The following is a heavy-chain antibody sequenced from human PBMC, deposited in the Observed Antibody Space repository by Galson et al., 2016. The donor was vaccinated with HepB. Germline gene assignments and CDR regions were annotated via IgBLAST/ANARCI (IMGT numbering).Heavy chain of an antibody. J-gene: IGHJ4*02. Sequence: TLSLTCTVSGVSINSSTYYWSWIRQPAGKGLGWIGRIYTSGTTNYNPSLKSRVTISVDTSENQFSLKLSSVTAADTAVYYCTRAGYDGDFWSGYFDYWGQGTLVTVSS. V-gene: IGHV4-61*02. CDR2: IYTSGTT. CDR1: GVSINSSTYY. D-gene: IGHD3-3*01. CDR3: TRAGYDGDFWSGYFDY.